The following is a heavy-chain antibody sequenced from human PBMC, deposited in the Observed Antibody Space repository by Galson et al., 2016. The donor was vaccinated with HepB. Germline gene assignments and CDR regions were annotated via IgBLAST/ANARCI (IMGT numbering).Heavy chain of an antibody. V-gene: IGHV3-9*01. D-gene: IGHD2-2*01. CDR3: AKDRGGGYCTTPSCFAFDL. CDR1: GFKIDDYD. CDR2: ISWNDKTL. J-gene: IGHJ3*01. Sequence: SLRLSCAGSGFKIDDYDMHWVRQGPGKGLEWVSGISWNDKTLGHADSVKGRFAVSRDNAKNSLYLEINSLRIEDTALYFCAKDRGGGYCTTPSCFAFDLWGQGTMVTVSS.